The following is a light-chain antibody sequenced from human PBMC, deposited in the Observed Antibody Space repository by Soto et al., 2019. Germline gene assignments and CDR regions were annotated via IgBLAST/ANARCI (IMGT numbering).Light chain of an antibody. CDR2: AAS. CDR3: QQYYTYPWT. V-gene: IGKV1-8*01. J-gene: IGKJ1*01. CDR1: QGISSY. Sequence: TQSPSSFSASTGDRVTITCRASQGISSYLAWYQQKPGKAPKLLIYAASTLQSGVPSRFSGSGSGTEFTLTISCLQSEDFATYYCQQYYTYPWTFGQGTKVDIK.